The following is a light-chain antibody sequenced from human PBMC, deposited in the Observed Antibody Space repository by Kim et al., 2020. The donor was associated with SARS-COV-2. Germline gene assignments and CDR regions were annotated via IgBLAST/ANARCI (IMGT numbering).Light chain of an antibody. CDR1: SSNIGAGYA. CDR3: QSFDSSLSGPV. J-gene: IGLJ3*02. V-gene: IGLV1-40*01. CDR2: GNS. Sequence: QWVTSSGTGTSSNIGAGYAAHWYQQLPGTAPKLLIFGNSKRPSGVPDRISGSKSGTSASLAITGLQAEDEADYYCQSFDSSLSGPVFGGGTQLTVL.